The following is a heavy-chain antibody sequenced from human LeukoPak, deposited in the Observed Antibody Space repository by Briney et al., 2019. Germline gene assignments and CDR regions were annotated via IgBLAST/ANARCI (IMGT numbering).Heavy chain of an antibody. CDR2: IYSSGST. Sequence: PSETLSLACAVSGYSISSVYFWDWSRQSPGKGLEWIGNIYSSGSTYYNPSLKRRVTISVDTSKNQFSLSLNSVSAADTAVYYCARRKTLFWYFDCWGQGTLVTVSS. CDR3: ARRKTLFWYFDC. V-gene: IGHV4-38-2*01. CDR1: GYSISSVYF. J-gene: IGHJ4*02. D-gene: IGHD3-3*01.